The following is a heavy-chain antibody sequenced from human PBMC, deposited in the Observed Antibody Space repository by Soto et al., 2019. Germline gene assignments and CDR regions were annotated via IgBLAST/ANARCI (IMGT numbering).Heavy chain of an antibody. CDR3: ATGLFVPDNYFYYGVDV. CDR2: IYYTGST. V-gene: IGHV4-59*01. CDR1: GGSFGNYY. D-gene: IGHD2-21*01. Sequence: QVQLQESGPGLVKPSETLSLACTVSGGSFGNYYWSWIRQPPGKGLEWIGYIYYTGSTNYNPSLKSRATISIDTSKHQLALKLSSVTAADSAVYYCATGLFVPDNYFYYGVDVWGHGTAVTVSS. J-gene: IGHJ6*02.